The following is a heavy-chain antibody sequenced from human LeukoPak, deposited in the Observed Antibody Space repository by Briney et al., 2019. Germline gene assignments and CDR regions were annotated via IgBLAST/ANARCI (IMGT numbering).Heavy chain of an antibody. CDR2: IYTSGST. CDR3: ARGTYSSSSLADY. V-gene: IGHV4-4*07. CDR1: GASISSYY. Sequence: PSETLSLTCTVAGASISSYYWSWIRQPAGKGLEWLGRIYTSGSTNYNPSLKSRVTMSVDTSKNQFPLKLSSVTAADTAVYYCARGTYSSSSLADYWGQGTLVTVSS. J-gene: IGHJ4*02. D-gene: IGHD6-6*01.